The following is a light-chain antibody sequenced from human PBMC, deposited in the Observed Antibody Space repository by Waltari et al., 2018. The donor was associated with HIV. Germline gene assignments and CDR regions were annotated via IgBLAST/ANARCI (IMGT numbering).Light chain of an antibody. V-gene: IGKV1-5*03. CDR2: KAS. Sequence: DIQMTQSPSTLSASVGDRVTITCRASQSISSGLAWYQQKPGKAPKLLIYKASSLESGVPSRFIGSGSGTEFTLTISSLQPDDFATYYCQQYNSFTWTFGQGTKVEIK. CDR3: QQYNSFTWT. J-gene: IGKJ1*01. CDR1: QSISSG.